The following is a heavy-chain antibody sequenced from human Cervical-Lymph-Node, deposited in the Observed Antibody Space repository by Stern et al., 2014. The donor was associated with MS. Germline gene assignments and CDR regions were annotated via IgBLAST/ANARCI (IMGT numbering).Heavy chain of an antibody. D-gene: IGHD3-22*01. J-gene: IGHJ6*02. V-gene: IGHV1-69*01. CDR3: ARGNYDSSGYYPPRYYYGMDV. CDR1: GGTFSSYA. Sequence: VQLVESGAEVKKPGASVKVSCKASGGTFSSYAISWVRQAPGQGLEWMGGIIPIFGTANYAQKFQVRVTITADESTSTAYMELSSLRSEDTAVYYCARGNYDSSGYYPPRYYYGMDVWGQGTTVTVSS. CDR2: IIPIFGTA.